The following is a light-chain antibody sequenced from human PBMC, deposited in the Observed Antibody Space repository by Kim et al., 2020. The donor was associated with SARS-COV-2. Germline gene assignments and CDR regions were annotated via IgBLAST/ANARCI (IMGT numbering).Light chain of an antibody. V-gene: IGKV3-20*01. Sequence: LSPGERATLSCRANQSVSSSYLAWYQQKPGHAPRLLIYGASSRATGIPDRFSGSGSGTDFTLTISRLEPEDFAVYYCQQYGSSSLTFGGGTKVEI. J-gene: IGKJ4*01. CDR3: QQYGSSSLT. CDR1: QSVSSSY. CDR2: GAS.